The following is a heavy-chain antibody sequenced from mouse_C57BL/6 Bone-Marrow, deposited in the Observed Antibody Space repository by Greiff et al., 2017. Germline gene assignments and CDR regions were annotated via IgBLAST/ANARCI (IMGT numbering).Heavy chain of an antibody. Sequence: EVMLVESGGGLVQPGGSLSLSCAASGFTFTDYYMSWVRQPPGKALEWLGFIRNKANGYTTEYSASVKGRFTISRDNSQSILYLQMNALRAEDSATYYCARTIYYYGWFAYWGQGTLVTVSA. CDR1: GFTFTDYY. D-gene: IGHD1-1*01. CDR3: ARTIYYYGWFAY. V-gene: IGHV7-3*01. CDR2: IRNKANGYTT. J-gene: IGHJ3*01.